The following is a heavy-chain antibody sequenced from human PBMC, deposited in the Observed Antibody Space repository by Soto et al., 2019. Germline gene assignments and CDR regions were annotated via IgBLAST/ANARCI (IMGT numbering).Heavy chain of an antibody. CDR1: GFTVSSNY. V-gene: IGHV3-66*01. CDR3: ARDPYGYYYYGMDV. CDR2: IYSGGST. J-gene: IGHJ6*02. D-gene: IGHD4-17*01. Sequence: PGGSLRLSCAASGFTVSSNYMSWVRQAPGKGLEWVSVIYSGGSTYYADSVKGRFTISRDNSKNTLYLQMNSLRAEDTAVYYCARDPYGYYYYGMDVWGQGTTVTVSS.